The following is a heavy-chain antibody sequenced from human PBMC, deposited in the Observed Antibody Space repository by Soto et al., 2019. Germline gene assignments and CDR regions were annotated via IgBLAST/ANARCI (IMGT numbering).Heavy chain of an antibody. V-gene: IGHV5-51*01. CDR1: GYPFTNYW. Sequence: GESLKISCKGSGYPFTNYWIGWVRQMPGKGLESMGIIYPGDSDTRYSPSFQGQVTISADKSISTAYLQWSSLKASDTAMYYCAGGGVRGVVTRTRDYYGMDVWGQGTTVTVSS. CDR3: AGGGVRGVVTRTRDYYGMDV. J-gene: IGHJ6*02. D-gene: IGHD3-10*01. CDR2: IYPGDSDT.